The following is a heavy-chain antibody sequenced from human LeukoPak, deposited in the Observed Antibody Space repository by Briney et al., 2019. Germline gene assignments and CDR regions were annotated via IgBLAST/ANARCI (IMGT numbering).Heavy chain of an antibody. CDR3: ARDYSVDTAMGSEPFDY. V-gene: IGHV3-11*04. Sequence: GGSLRLSCAASGFTFSDYYMSWIRQAPGKGLEWVSYISSSGSTIYYADSVKGRFTISRDNAKNSLYLQMNSLRAEDTAVYYCARDYSVDTAMGSEPFDYWGQGTLVTVSS. J-gene: IGHJ4*02. CDR1: GFTFSDYY. CDR2: ISSSGSTI. D-gene: IGHD5-18*01.